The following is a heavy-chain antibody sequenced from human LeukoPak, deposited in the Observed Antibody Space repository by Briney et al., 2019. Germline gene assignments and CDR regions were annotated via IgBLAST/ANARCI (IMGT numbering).Heavy chain of an antibody. V-gene: IGHV3-33*01. D-gene: IGHD2-15*01. CDR3: ARAGYCSGGSCYGSDY. J-gene: IGHJ4*02. CDR1: GFTFSSYG. Sequence: GGSLRLSCAASGFTFSSYGMHWVRQAPGKGLEWVAAIWYDGSIQYYADSVKGRFTISRDNSKNTLYLQMDILRAEDTAVYYCARAGYCSGGSCYGSDYWGQGTLVSVSS. CDR2: IWYDGSIQ.